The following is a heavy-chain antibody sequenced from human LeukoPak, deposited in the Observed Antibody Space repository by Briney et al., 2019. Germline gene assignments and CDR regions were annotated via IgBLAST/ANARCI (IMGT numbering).Heavy chain of an antibody. J-gene: IGHJ4*02. V-gene: IGHV3-30-3*01. Sequence: PGRSLRPSCAASGFTFSSYAMHWVRQAPGKGLEWVAVISYDGSNKYYADSVKGRFTISRDNSKNTLYLQMNSLRAEDTAVYYCARELGYCSGGSCYGIFDYWGQGTLVTVSS. D-gene: IGHD2-15*01. CDR3: ARELGYCSGGSCYGIFDY. CDR1: GFTFSSYA. CDR2: ISYDGSNK.